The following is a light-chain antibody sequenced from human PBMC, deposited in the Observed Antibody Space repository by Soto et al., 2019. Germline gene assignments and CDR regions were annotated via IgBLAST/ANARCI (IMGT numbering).Light chain of an antibody. J-gene: IGLJ2*01. CDR2: DVS. CDR3: CSYSGSYDVV. Sequence: QSALTQPPSVSGSPGQSVTIPCTGTSNDVGGYNYVSWYQQHPGKAPKLMIYDVSNRPSGVPDRFSGSKSGNTASLTISGLQAEDEADYYCCSYSGSYDVVFGGGTKVTVL. CDR1: SNDVGGYNY. V-gene: IGLV2-11*01.